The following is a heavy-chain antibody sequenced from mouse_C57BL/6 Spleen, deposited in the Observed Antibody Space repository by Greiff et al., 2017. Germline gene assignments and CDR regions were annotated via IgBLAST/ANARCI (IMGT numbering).Heavy chain of an antibody. CDR1: GYTFTEYS. CDR2: VYPGSGSI. CDR3: AIHAQYYYGSSPYFDY. D-gene: IGHD1-1*01. J-gene: IGHJ2*01. Sequence: VKLLESGAELVKPGASVKLSCKASGYTFTEYSITWVKQRPGQGLEWIGFVYPGSGSIKYNEKFKDKATLTEDKSSSTVYMELSRLTSDDSAVYFCAIHAQYYYGSSPYFDYWGQGTTLTVSS. V-gene: IGHV1-62-2*01.